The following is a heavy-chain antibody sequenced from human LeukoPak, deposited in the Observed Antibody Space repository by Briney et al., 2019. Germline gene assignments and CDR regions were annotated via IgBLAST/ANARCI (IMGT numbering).Heavy chain of an antibody. CDR1: GFTFSSYW. V-gene: IGHV3-7*03. D-gene: IGHD6-6*01. CDR2: IKQDGSEK. Sequence: GGSLRLSCAASGFTFSSYWMSWVRQAPGKGLEWVANIKQDGSEKYYVDSVKGRFTISRDNSKNTVYLQKNSLRAEDTAVYYCAKLVYSSSHYWGQGTLVTVSS. J-gene: IGHJ4*02. CDR3: AKLVYSSSHY.